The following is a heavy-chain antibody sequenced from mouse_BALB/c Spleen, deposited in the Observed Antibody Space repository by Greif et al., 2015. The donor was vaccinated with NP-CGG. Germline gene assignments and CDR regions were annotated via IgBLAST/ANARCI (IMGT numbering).Heavy chain of an antibody. Sequence: EVKLQESGAELVKPGASVKLSCTASGFNIKDTYMHWVKQRPEQGLEWIGRIDPANGNTKYDPKFQGKATITADTSSNTAYLQLSSLTSEDTAVYYCASYYYGSSPWFAYWGQGTLVTVSA. CDR1: GFNIKDTY. J-gene: IGHJ3*01. V-gene: IGHV14-3*02. CDR2: IDPANGNT. D-gene: IGHD1-1*01. CDR3: ASYYYGSSPWFAY.